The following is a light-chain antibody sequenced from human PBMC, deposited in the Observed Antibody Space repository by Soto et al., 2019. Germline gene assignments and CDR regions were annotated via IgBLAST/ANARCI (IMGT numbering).Light chain of an antibody. CDR1: SSDVGGYNY. CDR2: DVS. CDR3: SSYTSSSPLV. Sequence: QSALTQPASVSGSPGQSITISCTGTSSDVGGYNYVSWYQQHPGKAPKLMIYDVSNRPSGVSNRFSGSKSGNTASLTISGLQAEAEADYYCSSYTSSSPLVFGGGTKLTV. J-gene: IGLJ2*01. V-gene: IGLV2-14*01.